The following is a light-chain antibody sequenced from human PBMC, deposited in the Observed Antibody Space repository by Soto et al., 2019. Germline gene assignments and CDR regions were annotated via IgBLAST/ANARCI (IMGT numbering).Light chain of an antibody. Sequence: DIQMTQSPSSVSAFVGARVTITCRSSQSISSYLNWYQQKPWKAPNLLIYAASSLQSGVPSRFSGSGSWTDVTLTISSLQPEDFATYYCQQSYSTPTFGKGTKVDIK. J-gene: IGKJ1*01. V-gene: IGKV1-39*01. CDR1: QSISSY. CDR2: AAS. CDR3: QQSYSTPT.